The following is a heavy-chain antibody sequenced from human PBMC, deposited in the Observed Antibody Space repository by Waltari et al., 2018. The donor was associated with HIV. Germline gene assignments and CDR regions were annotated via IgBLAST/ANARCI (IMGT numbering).Heavy chain of an antibody. D-gene: IGHD2-15*01. V-gene: IGHV1-69*01. CDR3: ARSKRPFCTGGSCYDFDY. J-gene: IGHJ4*02. Sequence: QVQLVQSGAEVKKSGSSVKVTCKASGDTFNIYGISWVRQAPGQGLEWMGGLIPVVGKADYAKKFQDRVALTADESTSTVHMELNSLRSDDTAVYYCARSKRPFCTGGSCYDFDYWGQGTLVTVSS. CDR1: GDTFNIYG. CDR2: LIPVVGKA.